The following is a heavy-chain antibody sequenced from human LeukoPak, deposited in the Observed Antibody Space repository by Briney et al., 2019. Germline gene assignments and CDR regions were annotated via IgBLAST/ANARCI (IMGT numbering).Heavy chain of an antibody. CDR1: GFIVSTNY. Sequence: GGSLRLSCAASGFIVSTNYTSWVRQAPGKGLEWVSVIYSGGSTFYADSVKGRFTISRDNAKNSLYLQMNSLRAEDTAVYYCARRAGAYSHPYDYWGQGTLVTVSS. J-gene: IGHJ4*02. D-gene: IGHD4/OR15-4a*01. CDR2: IYSGGST. CDR3: ARRAGAYSHPYDY. V-gene: IGHV3-53*01.